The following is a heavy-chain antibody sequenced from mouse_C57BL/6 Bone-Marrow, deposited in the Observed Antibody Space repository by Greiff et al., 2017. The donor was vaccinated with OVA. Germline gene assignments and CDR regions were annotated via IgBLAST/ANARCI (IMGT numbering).Heavy chain of an antibody. J-gene: IGHJ1*03. D-gene: IGHD2-2*01. CDR3: AREGLDWYFDV. CDR2: INPSSGYT. V-gene: IGHV1-4*01. Sequence: QVQLQQSGAELARPGASVKMSCKASGYTFTSYTMHWVKQRPGQGLEWIGYINPSSGYTKYNQKFKDKATLTADKSSSTAYMQLSSLTSEDSAVYYCAREGLDWYFDVWGTGTTVTVSS. CDR1: GYTFTSYT.